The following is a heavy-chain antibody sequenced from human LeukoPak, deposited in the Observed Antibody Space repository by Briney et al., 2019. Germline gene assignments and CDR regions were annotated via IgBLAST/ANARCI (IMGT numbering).Heavy chain of an antibody. Sequence: GGSLRHSCAASGFTFSNFWMHWVRQAPGKGPVWVSSMNSDVSTTTYADSVKGRFTISRDNAKNTLYLQMNSLRVEDTAMYYCARGSKYTSSWYVDYWGQGTLVTVSS. J-gene: IGHJ4*02. D-gene: IGHD6-13*01. V-gene: IGHV3-74*01. CDR2: MNSDVSTT. CDR1: GFTFSNFW. CDR3: ARGSKYTSSWYVDY.